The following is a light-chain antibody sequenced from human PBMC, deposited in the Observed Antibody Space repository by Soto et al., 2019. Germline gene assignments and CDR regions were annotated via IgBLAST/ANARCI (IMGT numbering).Light chain of an antibody. CDR1: SSNLGDNT. J-gene: IGLJ1*01. V-gene: IGLV1-44*01. Sequence: QSVLTQPPSASGTPGQRVTISCSTSSSNLGDNTVNWYQQVPGTAPKLLIYSYDQRPSGVPDRFSGSKSGTSASLAISGLQSEDEADHYCAAWDASLDGYVFGTGTKVTVL. CDR2: SYD. CDR3: AAWDASLDGYV.